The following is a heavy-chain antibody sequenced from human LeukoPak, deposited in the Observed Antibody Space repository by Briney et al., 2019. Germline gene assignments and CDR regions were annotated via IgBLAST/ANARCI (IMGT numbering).Heavy chain of an antibody. CDR1: GYTFTSYY. CDR2: INPNSGGT. Sequence: ASVKVSCKASGYTFTSYYMHWVRQAPGQGLEWMGWINPNSGGTNYAQKFQGRVTMTRDTSISTAYMELSRLRSDDTAVYYCARWINYYGSGSYVSPGYYFDYWGQGTLVTVSS. J-gene: IGHJ4*02. D-gene: IGHD3-10*01. V-gene: IGHV1-2*02. CDR3: ARWINYYGSGSYVSPGYYFDY.